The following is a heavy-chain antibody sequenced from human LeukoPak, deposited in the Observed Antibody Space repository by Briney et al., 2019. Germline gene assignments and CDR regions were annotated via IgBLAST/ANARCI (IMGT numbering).Heavy chain of an antibody. CDR1: GYSFTNYW. J-gene: IGHJ3*02. CDR3: ARPRSVYDSSFDAFNI. D-gene: IGHD3-22*01. CDR2: IYPGDSDT. Sequence: GESLKISCKGSGYSFTNYWIAWVRQMPGKGLEWMGIIYPGDSDTRYRPSFQGQVTISADKSISTAYLQWSSLKASDTAMYYCARPRSVYDSSFDAFNIWGQGTMVTVSS. V-gene: IGHV5-51*01.